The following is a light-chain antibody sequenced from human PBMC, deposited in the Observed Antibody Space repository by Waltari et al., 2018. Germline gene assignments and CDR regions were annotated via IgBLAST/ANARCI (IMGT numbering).Light chain of an antibody. V-gene: IGLV1-40*01. CDR2: GNS. J-gene: IGLJ3*02. Sequence: QSVLTQPPSVSGAPGQRVTISCTGSSSNIGAGYDVHWYQQLPGPAPKLLIYGNSNRPSGVPDRFSGSKSGTSASLAITGLQAEDEADYYWQSYDSSLSGAGVFGGGTKLTVL. CDR3: QSYDSSLSGAGV. CDR1: SSNIGAGYD.